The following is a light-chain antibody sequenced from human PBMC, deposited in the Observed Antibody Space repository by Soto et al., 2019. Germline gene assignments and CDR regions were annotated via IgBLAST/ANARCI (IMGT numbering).Light chain of an antibody. CDR2: KAS. J-gene: IGKJ1*01. CDR3: QQYSSFTA. Sequence: DIQMTQSPSSLSASVGDRVTITCRASQNISSWLNWYQQRPGKAPKLLIYKASYLESGVPSRFSGSGSGTEFTLTISSLQPDDFATYYCQQYSSFTAFGQGTKV. CDR1: QNISSW. V-gene: IGKV1-5*03.